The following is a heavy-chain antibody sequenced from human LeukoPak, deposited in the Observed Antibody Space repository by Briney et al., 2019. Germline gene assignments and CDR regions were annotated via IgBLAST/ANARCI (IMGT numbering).Heavy chain of an antibody. CDR3: ARGRPRSIAAAGLYYYYYMDV. D-gene: IGHD6-13*01. Sequence: RASVKVSCKASGYTFTGYYMHWVRQAPGQGLEWMGRINPNSGGTNYAQKFQGRVTMTRDTSISTAYMELSSLRSEDTAVYYCARGRPRSIAAAGLYYYYYMDVWGKGTTVTVSS. V-gene: IGHV1-2*06. CDR2: INPNSGGT. CDR1: GYTFTGYY. J-gene: IGHJ6*03.